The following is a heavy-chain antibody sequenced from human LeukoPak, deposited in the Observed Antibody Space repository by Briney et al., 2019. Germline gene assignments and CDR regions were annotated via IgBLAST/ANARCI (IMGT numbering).Heavy chain of an antibody. CDR1: TGSISSYY. J-gene: IGHJ5*02. V-gene: IGHV4-4*07. CDR2: IYSSGST. D-gene: IGHD3-10*01. CDR3: ARGDIIRGDYNWFDP. Sequence: SETLSLTCTVPTGSISSYYCSWIRQPAGKGLEYIGRIYSSGSTNYSPSLKSRVTMSVDTSKNQFSLKLTSVTAADTAVYYCARGDIIRGDYNWFDPWGQGILVTVSS.